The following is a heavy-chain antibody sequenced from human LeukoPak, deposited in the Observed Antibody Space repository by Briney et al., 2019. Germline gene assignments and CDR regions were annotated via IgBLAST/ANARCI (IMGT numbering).Heavy chain of an antibody. CDR1: GFTFSSYW. Sequence: PGGSLRLSCAASGFTFSSYWMSWVRQAPGKGLEWVANIKQDGSEKYYVDSVKGRFTISRDNAKNSLYLQMNSLRAEDTAVYYCARGRAARSDYYYYYMDVWGKGTTATVSS. J-gene: IGHJ6*03. V-gene: IGHV3-7*01. CDR2: IKQDGSEK. D-gene: IGHD6-6*01. CDR3: ARGRAARSDYYYYYMDV.